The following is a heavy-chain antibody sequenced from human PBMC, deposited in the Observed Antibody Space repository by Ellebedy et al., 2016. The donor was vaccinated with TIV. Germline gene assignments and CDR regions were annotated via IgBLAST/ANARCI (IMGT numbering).Heavy chain of an antibody. J-gene: IGHJ4*02. CDR2: IRSSSSTI. CDR1: GFAFSSYS. V-gene: IGHV3-48*02. D-gene: IGHD5-24*01. CDR3: ARDYKYGFDY. Sequence: PGGSLRLSCAASGFAFSSYSMNWVRQAPGKGLEWVSYIRSSSSTIWYADSVKGRFIISTDIAKNSLYLQMNSLRDDDTAVYYCARDYKYGFDYWGQGTLVTVSS.